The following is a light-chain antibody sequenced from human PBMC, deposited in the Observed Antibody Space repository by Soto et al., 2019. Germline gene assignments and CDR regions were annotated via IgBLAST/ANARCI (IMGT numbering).Light chain of an antibody. CDR3: QQYNNWLWT. CDR2: GAS. J-gene: IGKJ1*01. CDR1: QSVSSN. Sequence: EIVMTQSPATLSVSPGERATLSCRASQSVSSNLAGYQQKPGQAPRLLIYGASTRATGIPARFSGSASGTEFTLTITSLQSEDFAVYYCQQYNNWLWTFGQGTKVEIK. V-gene: IGKV3-15*01.